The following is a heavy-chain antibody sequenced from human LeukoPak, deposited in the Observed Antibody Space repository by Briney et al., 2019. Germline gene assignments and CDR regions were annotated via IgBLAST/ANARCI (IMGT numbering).Heavy chain of an antibody. J-gene: IGHJ6*04. CDR3: TTGPPNVLLWFGEFYYYGMDV. V-gene: IGHV3-15*01. CDR2: IKSKTDGGTT. CDR1: GFTLSNAW. D-gene: IGHD3-10*01. Sequence: GGSLRLSCEASGFTLSNAWMSWVRQAPGTGLEWVGRIKSKTDGGTTDYAAPVKGRFTISRDDSKNTLYLQMNSLTTEDTAVYYCTTGPPNVLLWFGEFYYYGMDVWGKGTTVTVSS.